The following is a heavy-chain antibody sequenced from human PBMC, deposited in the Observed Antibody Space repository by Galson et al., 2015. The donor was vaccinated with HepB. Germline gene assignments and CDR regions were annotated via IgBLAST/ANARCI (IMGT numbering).Heavy chain of an antibody. CDR2: IWYDGSNK. V-gene: IGHV3-33*01. Sequence: SLRLSCAASGFTFSSHGMHWVRQAPGKGLEWVAVIWYDGSNKYHADSVKGRFTISRDNSKNTLFLQMDSLRAEDTAVYYCARDGPRDTPWLWTADYFDYGGQGPLVPGSS. CDR3: ARDGPRDTPWLWTADYFDY. D-gene: IGHD3-22*01. J-gene: IGHJ4*02. CDR1: GFTFSSHG.